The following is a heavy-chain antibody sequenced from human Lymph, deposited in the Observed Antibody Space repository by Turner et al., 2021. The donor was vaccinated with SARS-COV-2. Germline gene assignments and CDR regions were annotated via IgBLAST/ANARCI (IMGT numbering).Heavy chain of an antibody. Sequence: QVQLVESGGGVVKPGRSLRLSCAASGLTFSSYAMHWVRQAPGKGLEWVAFISYDGSDKYYADSVKGRFTFSRDNSKNTLYLQMNSLRAEDTAVYYCARDRDSSGWVDYWGQGTLVTVSS. CDR3: ARDRDSSGWVDY. CDR1: GLTFSSYA. V-gene: IGHV3-30*04. J-gene: IGHJ4*02. CDR2: ISYDGSDK. D-gene: IGHD3-22*01.